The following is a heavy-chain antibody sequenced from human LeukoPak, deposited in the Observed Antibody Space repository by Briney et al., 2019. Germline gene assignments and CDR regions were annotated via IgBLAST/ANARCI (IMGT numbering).Heavy chain of an antibody. CDR1: GFTFSSYA. CDR2: ISGSGGST. V-gene: IGHV3-23*01. CDR3: AKDLGYGSGSYLEYYFDY. Sequence: GGSLRFSCAASGFTFSSYAMSWVRQAPGKGLEWVSAISGSGGSTYYADSVKGRFTISRDNSKNTLYLQMNSLRAEDTAVYYCAKDLGYGSGSYLEYYFDYWGQGTLVTVSS. J-gene: IGHJ4*02. D-gene: IGHD3-10*01.